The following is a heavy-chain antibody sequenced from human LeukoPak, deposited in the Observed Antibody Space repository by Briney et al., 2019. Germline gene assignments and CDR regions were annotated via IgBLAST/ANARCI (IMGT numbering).Heavy chain of an antibody. D-gene: IGHD6-13*01. CDR2: ISYDGSNK. Sequence: GGSVRLSCAASGFTFSSYAMHWVRQAPGKGLEWVAVISYDGSNKYYADSVKGRFTISRDNSKNTLYLQMNSLRAEDTAVYYCARDLGTGIAAAGSFDYWGQGTLVTVSS. V-gene: IGHV3-30-3*01. J-gene: IGHJ4*02. CDR3: ARDLGTGIAAAGSFDY. CDR1: GFTFSSYA.